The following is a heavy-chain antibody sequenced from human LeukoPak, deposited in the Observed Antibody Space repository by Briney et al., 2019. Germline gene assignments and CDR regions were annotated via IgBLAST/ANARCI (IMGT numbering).Heavy chain of an antibody. V-gene: IGHV4-31*03. CDR2: IYYNGST. D-gene: IGHD6-6*01. CDR3: ARESDSSSPGY. CDR1: GGSISSGGYD. Sequence: SETLSLTCTVSGGSISSGGYDWSWIRQHPGKGLEWIGYIYYNGSTYYNPSLKSRVTISVDTSKNQFSLKLSSVTAADTAVYYCARESDSSSPGYWGQGTLVTVSS. J-gene: IGHJ4*02.